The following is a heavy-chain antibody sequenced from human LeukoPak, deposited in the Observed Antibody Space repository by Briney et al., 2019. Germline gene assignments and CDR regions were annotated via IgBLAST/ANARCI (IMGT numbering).Heavy chain of an antibody. D-gene: IGHD3-10*01. CDR2: MNPNSGNT. Sequence: ASVKVSCKASGYTFTSYDINWVRQATGQGLEWMGWMNPNSGNTGYAQKFQGRVTITRNTSISTAYMELSSLRSEDTAVYYCARSSVRGVTYTYDYWGQGTLVTVSS. V-gene: IGHV1-8*03. CDR1: GYTFTSYD. CDR3: ARSSVRGVTYTYDY. J-gene: IGHJ4*02.